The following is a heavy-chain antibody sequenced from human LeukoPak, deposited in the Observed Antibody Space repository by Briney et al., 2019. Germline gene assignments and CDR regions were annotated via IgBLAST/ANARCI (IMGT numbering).Heavy chain of an antibody. Sequence: GSLRLSCAASGFTFSSSAMSWVRQAPGKGLGWVASLNLDGSDKYYVDSVKGRFTISRDNAKNSLYLQMDSLRVEDTAVYYCAKGKRYPDYWGQGTLVTVSS. CDR1: GFTFSSSA. CDR3: AKGKRYPDY. J-gene: IGHJ4*02. V-gene: IGHV3-7*03. D-gene: IGHD1-1*01. CDR2: LNLDGSDK.